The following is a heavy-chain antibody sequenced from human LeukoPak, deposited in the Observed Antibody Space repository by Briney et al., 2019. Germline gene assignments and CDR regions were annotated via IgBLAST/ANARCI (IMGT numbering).Heavy chain of an antibody. CDR2: IKQDGSEK. CDR3: ARDGGRNNDY. V-gene: IGHV3-7*01. Sequence: GGSLRLSCAASGFTFRSYDMSWVRQAPGKGLEWVANIKQDGSEKYYVDSVKGRFTISRDNAKNSLYLQMNSLRAEDTAVYYCARDGGRNNDYWGQGILVTVSS. D-gene: IGHD3-3*01. CDR1: GFTFRSYD. J-gene: IGHJ4*02.